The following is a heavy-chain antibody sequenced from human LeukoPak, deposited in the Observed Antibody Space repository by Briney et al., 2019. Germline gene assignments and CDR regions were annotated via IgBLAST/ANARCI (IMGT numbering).Heavy chain of an antibody. CDR3: ARDGCDSSTCSVGWSDP. CDR1: GFTFSSYS. CDR2: ISSSSSTI. D-gene: IGHD2-2*01. J-gene: IGHJ5*02. V-gene: IGHV3-48*01. Sequence: GGSLRLSCAASGFTFSSYSMSWVRQAPGKGLEWVSYISSSSSTIYYADSVKGRFTISRDNAKNSLYLQMNSLRAEDTAVYYCARDGCDSSTCSVGWSDPWGQGTLVTVSS.